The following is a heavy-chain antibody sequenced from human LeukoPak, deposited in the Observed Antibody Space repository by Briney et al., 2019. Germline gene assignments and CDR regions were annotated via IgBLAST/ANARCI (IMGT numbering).Heavy chain of an antibody. CDR1: GFTFSNYG. J-gene: IGHJ3*02. Sequence: GGSLRLSCVVSGFTFSNYGMSWVRQAPGKGLEWVSGISGSGVRTDYADSVKGRFTISRDNAKNTLYLQMNSLSTEDTAVYYCAISSREWELLDAFDIWGQRTLVTVSS. V-gene: IGHV3-23*01. CDR2: ISGSGVRT. D-gene: IGHD1-26*01. CDR3: AISSREWELLDAFDI.